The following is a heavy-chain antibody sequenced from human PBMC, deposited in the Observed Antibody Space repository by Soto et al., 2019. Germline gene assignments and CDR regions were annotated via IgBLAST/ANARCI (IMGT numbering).Heavy chain of an antibody. V-gene: IGHV3-23*01. J-gene: IGHJ4*02. Sequence: GSLRLSCAASGFSFSSYAMSWARQAPGKGLEWVSSITGSGGDTYYADSVKGRFTISRDNSKNTLYLHMDSLRAEDTAIYYCTKVSRPCFDYWGQGTLVTVSS. CDR2: ITGSGGDT. CDR3: TKVSRPCFDY. D-gene: IGHD2-8*01. CDR1: GFSFSSYA.